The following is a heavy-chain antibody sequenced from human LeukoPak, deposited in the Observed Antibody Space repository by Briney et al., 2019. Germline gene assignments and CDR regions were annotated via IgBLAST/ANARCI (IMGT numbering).Heavy chain of an antibody. V-gene: IGHV3-21*01. J-gene: IGHJ1*01. Sequence: GGSLRLSCSASRFTFSSYSINWVRQAPGKGLEWVSSISSSSSYIYYADSVKGRFTISRDNAKNSLYLQMNSLRAEDTAMYYCARDPHSSGWYGGAEYFQHWGQGTLVTVSS. D-gene: IGHD6-19*01. CDR3: ARDPHSSGWYGGAEYFQH. CDR2: ISSSSSYI. CDR1: RFTFSSYS.